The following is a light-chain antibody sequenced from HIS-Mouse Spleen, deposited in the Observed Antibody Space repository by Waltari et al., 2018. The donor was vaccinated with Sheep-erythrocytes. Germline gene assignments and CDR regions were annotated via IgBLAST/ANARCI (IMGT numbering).Light chain of an antibody. CDR2: DNN. V-gene: IGLV1-51*01. Sequence: QSVLTQPPPVSAAPGQNVTIPCPVSSPNIWHNYISLYQHLPGTAPKLLIYDNNKRPSGIPDRFSGSKSGTSATLGITGLQTGDEADYYCGTWDSSLSAYWVFGGGTKLTVL. CDR1: SPNIWHNY. CDR3: GTWDSSLSAYWV. J-gene: IGLJ3*02.